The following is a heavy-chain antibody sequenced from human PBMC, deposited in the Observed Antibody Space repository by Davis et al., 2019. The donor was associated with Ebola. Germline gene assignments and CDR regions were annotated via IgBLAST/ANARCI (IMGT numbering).Heavy chain of an antibody. CDR1: GASVINDRFH. D-gene: IGHD2/OR15-2a*01. J-gene: IGHJ5*02. Sequence: MPSETLSPTCSVSGASVINDRFHWTWIRQSPGKGPEWIGYIYYRGSTNYNPSLRNRVTISVDSSKNQFSLILTSVTAADTAVYYCARVHEYTDYFHFDPWGQGILVTVSS. CDR2: IYYRGST. V-gene: IGHV4-61*01. CDR3: ARVHEYTDYFHFDP.